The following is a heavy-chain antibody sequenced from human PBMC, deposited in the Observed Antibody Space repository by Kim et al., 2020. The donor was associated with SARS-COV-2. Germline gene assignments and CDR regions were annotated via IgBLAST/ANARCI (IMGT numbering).Heavy chain of an antibody. Sequence: GGSLRLSCAASGFTFSGYGMHWVRQAPGKGLEWITRMSFDGSRKDYEESVKGRFTISRDNYKNTVYLQINSLRAEDTALYYCSKEGSNRADYLDYWGQGT. D-gene: IGHD3-10*01. CDR1: GFTFSGYG. J-gene: IGHJ4*02. CDR2: MSFDGSRK. CDR3: SKEGSNRADYLDY. V-gene: IGHV3-30*18.